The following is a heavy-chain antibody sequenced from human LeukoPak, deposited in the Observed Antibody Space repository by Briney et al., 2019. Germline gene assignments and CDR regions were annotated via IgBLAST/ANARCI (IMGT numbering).Heavy chain of an antibody. CDR2: IQYDGSTK. D-gene: IGHD2-8*01. J-gene: IGHJ6*03. CDR1: GFTFSDYG. CDR3: AKDRCSNGIGCYYYYMDV. V-gene: IGHV3-30*02. Sequence: GGSLRLSCAASGFTFSDYGMHWVRQAPGKGLDWVAFIQYDGSTKSYADSVKGRFTISRDNSKNTLYLQMNTLRAEDTAVYYCAKDRCSNGIGCYYYYMDVWGKGTTVTISS.